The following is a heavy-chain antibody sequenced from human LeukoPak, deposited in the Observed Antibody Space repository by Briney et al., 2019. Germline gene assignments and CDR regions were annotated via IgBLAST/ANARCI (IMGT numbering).Heavy chain of an antibody. D-gene: IGHD3-10*01. CDR2: ISNSGSTI. CDR1: GFTFSSYE. J-gene: IGHJ4*02. V-gene: IGHV3-48*03. Sequence: GGSLRLSCAASGFTFSSYEMNWVRQAPGEGLEWVSYISNSGSTIYYADSVKGRFTISRDNAKNSLFLQMNSLRAEDTAVYYCATEARRLTREYYFDYWGQGTLVTVSS. CDR3: ATEARRLTREYYFDY.